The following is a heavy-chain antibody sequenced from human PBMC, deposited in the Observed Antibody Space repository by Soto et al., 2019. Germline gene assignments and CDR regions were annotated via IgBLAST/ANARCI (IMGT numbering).Heavy chain of an antibody. V-gene: IGHV3-7*03. D-gene: IGHD6-13*01. CDR1: GINFNDYW. Sequence: PGGSLRLSCAASGINFNDYWMSWVRQAPGKGLEWVAVISHDGTKTYYSDSVKGRFTVSRDSAKNSLYLQMNSLRAQDTAVYSCDLNIAAAGTPDWFDPWGQGTLVTVSS. J-gene: IGHJ5*02. CDR3: DLNIAAAGTPDWFDP. CDR2: ISHDGTKT.